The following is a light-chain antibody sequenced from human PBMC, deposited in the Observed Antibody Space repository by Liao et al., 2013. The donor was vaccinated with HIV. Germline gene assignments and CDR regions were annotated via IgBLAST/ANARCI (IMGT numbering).Light chain of an antibody. V-gene: IGLV3-1*01. J-gene: IGLJ2*01. Sequence: SYDLTQPPSLSVSPGQTADITCSGDNLGSKYVTWFQQRPGQSPVVVIYQDVKRPSGIPERFSASNSGDTATLTISGTQALDEADYYCQAWDSITRVFGGGTKLTVL. CDR1: NLGSKY. CDR3: QAWDSITRV. CDR2: QDV.